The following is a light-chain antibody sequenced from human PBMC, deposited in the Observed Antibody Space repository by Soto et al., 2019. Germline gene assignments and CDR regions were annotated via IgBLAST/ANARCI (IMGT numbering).Light chain of an antibody. CDR2: GAS. V-gene: IGKV4-1*01. CDR1: QSVFYSSNNHDS. CDR3: QQHYSLPLT. Sequence: DIVMTQSPDSLAVSLGERATINCKSSQSVFYSSNNHDSLAWYQQRPGQPPKLLIIGASTRISGVPDRFSGSGSGTDFTLTISSLQAEDVAVYYCQQHYSLPLTFGGGTKVEIK. J-gene: IGKJ4*01.